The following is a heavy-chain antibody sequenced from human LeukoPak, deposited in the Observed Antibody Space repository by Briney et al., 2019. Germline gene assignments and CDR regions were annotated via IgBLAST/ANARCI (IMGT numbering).Heavy chain of an antibody. CDR2: IYVSGST. CDR3: ARDLRFLGGGLDGMDV. J-gene: IGHJ6*02. D-gene: IGHD3-16*01. Sequence: PSETLSLTCTVSGGSISSSSYYWGWIRQPAGKGLEWIGRIYVSGSTNYNPSLKSRVTISVDTSKNQFSLKLSSVTAADTAVYYCARDLRFLGGGLDGMDVWGQGTTVTVSS. V-gene: IGHV4-39*07. CDR1: GGSISSSSYY.